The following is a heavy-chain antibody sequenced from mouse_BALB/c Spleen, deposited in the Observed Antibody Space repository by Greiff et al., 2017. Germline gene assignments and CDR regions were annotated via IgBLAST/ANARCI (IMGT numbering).Heavy chain of an antibody. J-gene: IGHJ1*01. D-gene: IGHD1-1*01. V-gene: IGHV2-2*02. Sequence: VQLQLSGPVLVQPSQSLSITCTVSGFSLTSYVVHWVRQSPGKGLEWLGVIWCGGSTDYIAAFISILSISKDNSKSQVFFKLNSLQANDTAIKYWAKTHHYYGSTSYWYFDVWGAGTTVT. CDR1: GFSLTSYV. CDR2: IWCGGST. CDR3: AKTHHYYGSTSYWYFDV.